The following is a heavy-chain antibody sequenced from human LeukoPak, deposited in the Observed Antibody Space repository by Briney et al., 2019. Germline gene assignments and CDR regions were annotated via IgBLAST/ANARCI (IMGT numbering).Heavy chain of an antibody. CDR3: ARAQTRAFDI. Sequence: QSGGSLRLSCAASGFTVSSIHMSWVRQAPGKGLEWVSVIFSGGSTYYTDSVKGRFTISRDNSKNTLYLQMNSLRAEDTAIYYCARAQTRAFDIWGQGTMVTVPS. CDR2: IFSGGST. V-gene: IGHV3-53*01. CDR1: GFTVSSIH. J-gene: IGHJ3*02.